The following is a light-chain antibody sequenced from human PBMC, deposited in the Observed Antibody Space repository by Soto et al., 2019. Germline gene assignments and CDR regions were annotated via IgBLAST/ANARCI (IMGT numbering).Light chain of an antibody. CDR3: QQLNSYPLT. Sequence: DIQLTQSPSFLSASVGDRVTIPCRASPGISSYLAWYQQKPGKAPTLLIYAASTLQSVVPSRFSGSGSGTEFTLTISSLQPEDFATYYCQQLNSYPLTFGGGTKVDIK. CDR1: PGISSY. CDR2: AAS. J-gene: IGKJ4*01. V-gene: IGKV1-9*01.